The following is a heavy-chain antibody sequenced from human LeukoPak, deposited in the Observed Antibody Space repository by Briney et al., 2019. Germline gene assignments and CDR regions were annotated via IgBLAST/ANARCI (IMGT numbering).Heavy chain of an antibody. CDR3: ARDYYDSSGYYHGVDY. Sequence: SETLSLTCTVSGGSISSYYWSWIRQPPGKGLEWIGYIYYSGSTNYNPSLKSRVTISVDTSKNQFSLKLSSVTAADTAVYYCARDYYDSSGYYHGVDYWGQGALVTVSS. CDR2: IYYSGST. CDR1: GGSISSYY. J-gene: IGHJ4*02. V-gene: IGHV4-59*01. D-gene: IGHD3-22*01.